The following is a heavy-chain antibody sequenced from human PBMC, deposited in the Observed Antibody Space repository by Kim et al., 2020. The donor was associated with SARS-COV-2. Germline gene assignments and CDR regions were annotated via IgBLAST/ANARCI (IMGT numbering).Heavy chain of an antibody. CDR1: GFTFDDYA. CDR3: ARENGYGITNWFDP. Sequence: GGSLRLSCAASGFTFDDYAMTWVRQAPGKGLEWISTISYSGYDTYYADSVRGRFTLSRDNSKNTLSLQLNSLRAEDTALYYCARENGYGITNWFDPWGQGTLVTVSS. CDR2: ISYSGYDT. J-gene: IGHJ5*02. V-gene: IGHV3-23*01. D-gene: IGHD5-12*01.